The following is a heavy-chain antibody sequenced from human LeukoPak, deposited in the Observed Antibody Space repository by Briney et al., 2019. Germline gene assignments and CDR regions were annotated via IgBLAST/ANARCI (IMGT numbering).Heavy chain of an antibody. CDR3: ARRGGTTPLHYHYGLDV. CDR2: IYYSGST. D-gene: IGHD1-7*01. CDR1: GGSISSYY. Sequence: PSETLSLTCTVAGGSISSYYWSWIRQPPGKGLEWIGYIYYSGSTNYNPSLKSRVTISVDTSKNQFSLKLSSVTAADTAVYYCARRGGTTPLHYHYGLDVWGQGTTVTVSS. V-gene: IGHV4-59*08. J-gene: IGHJ6*02.